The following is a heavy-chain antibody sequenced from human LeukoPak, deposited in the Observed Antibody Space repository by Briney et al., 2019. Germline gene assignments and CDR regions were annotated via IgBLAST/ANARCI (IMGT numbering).Heavy chain of an antibody. CDR3: ARHTPATVGIYFDY. J-gene: IGHJ4*02. CDR2: IHYSGRT. V-gene: IGHV4-39*01. Sequence: SETLSLTCTVSGGSISSNANYWGWIRQTPEKGLDWIGSIHYSGRTLYNPSLDSRVTISVDTSTHQFSLRLTSVTGADTAVYYCARHTPATVGIYFDYWGQGTLVTVSS. CDR1: GGSISSNANY. D-gene: IGHD1-26*01.